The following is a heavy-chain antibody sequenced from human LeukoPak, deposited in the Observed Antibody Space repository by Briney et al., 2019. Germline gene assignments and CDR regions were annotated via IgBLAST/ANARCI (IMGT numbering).Heavy chain of an antibody. Sequence: SVKVSCKASGGTFSNYAISWVRQAPGQGLEWMGGIIPLFGTGNYAQKFQGRVTITADGSTSTAYMELSSLRSEDTAVYYCARGPYGDYGGDYYYYYMDVWGKGTTVTISS. CDR3: ARGPYGDYGGDYYYYYMDV. V-gene: IGHV1-69*13. D-gene: IGHD4-17*01. CDR1: GGTFSNYA. J-gene: IGHJ6*03. CDR2: IIPLFGTG.